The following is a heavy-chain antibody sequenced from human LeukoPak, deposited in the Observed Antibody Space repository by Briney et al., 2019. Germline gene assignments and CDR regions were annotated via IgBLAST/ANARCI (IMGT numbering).Heavy chain of an antibody. V-gene: IGHV5-51*01. Sequence: GESLKISCKGSGYSFTSYWIGWVRQMPGKGLEWMGIIYPGDSDTRYSPSFQGHVTISADKSISTAYLQWSSLKASGTAMYYCASTTYYYDSSGYWGAFDIWGQGTMVTVSS. J-gene: IGHJ3*02. CDR2: IYPGDSDT. CDR1: GYSFTSYW. CDR3: ASTTYYYDSSGYWGAFDI. D-gene: IGHD3-22*01.